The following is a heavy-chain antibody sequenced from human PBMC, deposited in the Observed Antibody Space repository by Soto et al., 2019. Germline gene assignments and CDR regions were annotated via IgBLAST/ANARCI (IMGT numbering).Heavy chain of an antibody. CDR2: VFHSGST. D-gene: IGHD6-19*01. CDR1: GGSIISTNW. V-gene: IGHV4-4*02. Sequence: SETLSLTCAVSGGSIISTNWWSWVRQPPDKGLEWIGEVFHSGSTNYNPSLKSRVTISADKSKNQFSLKLTSVTAADTAVYYCARVEGNGWFGDHWGQGILVTVSS. J-gene: IGHJ4*02. CDR3: ARVEGNGWFGDH.